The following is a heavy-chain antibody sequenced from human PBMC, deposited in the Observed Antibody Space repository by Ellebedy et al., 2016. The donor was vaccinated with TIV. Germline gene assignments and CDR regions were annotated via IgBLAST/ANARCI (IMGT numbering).Heavy chain of an antibody. D-gene: IGHD2-8*01. CDR2: IKQDGREK. CDR3: ARVSPWDIVLMVYPMLFDS. J-gene: IGHJ4*02. CDR1: GFTFSHYW. Sequence: PGGSLRLSCAASGFTFSHYWMSWVRQAPGKGLEWVANIKQDGREKYFVDSVKGRFTISRDNAKNSLYLQMNSLRADDTAVYYCARVSPWDIVLMVYPMLFDSWGQGTLVTVSS. V-gene: IGHV3-7*01.